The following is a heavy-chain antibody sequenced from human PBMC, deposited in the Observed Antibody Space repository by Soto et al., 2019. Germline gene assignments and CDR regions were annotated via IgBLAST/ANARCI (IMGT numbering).Heavy chain of an antibody. D-gene: IGHD3-10*01. CDR1: GFIFDSFA. V-gene: IGHV3-23*04. Sequence: EVQLVESGGGLVQPGGSLRLSCAASGFIFDSFALSWVRQAPGKGLEWVSGIGGSGGRTYYADSVKGRFTISRDNSKNTLYLQMSSLSAEDTAIYYCAKDRAFWFGEGGWFDPWGXGTLVTVSS. CDR3: AKDRAFWFGEGGWFDP. CDR2: IGGSGGRT. J-gene: IGHJ5*02.